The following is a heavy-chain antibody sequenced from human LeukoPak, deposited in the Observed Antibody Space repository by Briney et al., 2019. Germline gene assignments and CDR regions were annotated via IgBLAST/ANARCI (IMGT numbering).Heavy chain of an antibody. CDR1: GGSTSSRSYY. CDR3: ARVDCSSTSCAFDY. J-gene: IGHJ4*02. D-gene: IGHD2-2*01. Sequence: SETLSLTCTVSGGSTSSRSYYWGWIRQPPGKGLEWIGNIFYSGSTSYNPSLKSRVTISVDTSKNQFSLKLSSVTAADTTVYYCARVDCSSTSCAFDYWGQGTLVTVSS. CDR2: IFYSGST. V-gene: IGHV4-39*01.